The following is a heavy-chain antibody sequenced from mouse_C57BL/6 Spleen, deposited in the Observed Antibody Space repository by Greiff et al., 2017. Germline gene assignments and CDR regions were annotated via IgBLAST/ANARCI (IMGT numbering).Heavy chain of an antibody. V-gene: IGHV1-7*01. CDR3: ARGNSLYYYAMDY. J-gene: IGHJ4*01. Sequence: QVQLQQSGAELAKPGASVKLSCKASGYTFTSYWMHWVKQRPGQGLEWIGYINPSSGYTKYNQKFKDKATLTADKSSSTAYMQLSSLTYEDSAVYYCARGNSLYYYAMDYWGQGTSGTVSS. CDR2: INPSSGYT. CDR1: GYTFTSYW.